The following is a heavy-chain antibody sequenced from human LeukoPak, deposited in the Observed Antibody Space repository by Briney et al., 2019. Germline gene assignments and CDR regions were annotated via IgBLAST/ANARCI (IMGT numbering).Heavy chain of an antibody. CDR3: ARQQRPPYYYHGMDV. V-gene: IGHV5-51*01. CDR2: IYPADSDT. Sequence: GESLKISCKASGXRFTTYWSGWVRQMPGKGLEWMGIIYPADSDTRYSPSFQGQVTISADKSISTAYLQWSSLKASDTAMYYCARQQRPPYYYHGMDVWGQGTTVTVSS. J-gene: IGHJ6*02. CDR1: GXRFTTYW.